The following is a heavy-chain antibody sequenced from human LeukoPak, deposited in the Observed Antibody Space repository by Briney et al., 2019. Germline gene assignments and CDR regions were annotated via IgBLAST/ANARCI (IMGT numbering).Heavy chain of an antibody. J-gene: IGHJ4*02. CDR1: GYTFTDYY. Sequence: ASVKVSCKVSGYTFTDYYMHWVQQAPGKGLEWMGLVDPEDGETIYAEKFQGRVTITADTSTDTAYMELSSLRSEDTAVYYCATDKDKSGSYRDYWGQGTPVTVSS. CDR3: ATDKDKSGSYRDY. CDR2: VDPEDGET. V-gene: IGHV1-69-2*01. D-gene: IGHD1-26*01.